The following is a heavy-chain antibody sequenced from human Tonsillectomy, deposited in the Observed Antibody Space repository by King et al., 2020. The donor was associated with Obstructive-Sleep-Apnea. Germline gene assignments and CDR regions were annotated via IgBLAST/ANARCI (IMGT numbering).Heavy chain of an antibody. CDR1: GFTFSSYA. CDR3: ARCYYDILTGYGMDV. Sequence: VQLVESGGGVVKPGRSLRLSCAASGFTFSSYAMHWVRQAPGKGLEWVAVISYDGSNKYYADSVKGRFTISRDNSKNTLYLQMNSLRAEDTAVYYCARCYYDILTGYGMDVWGQGTTVTVSS. J-gene: IGHJ6*02. V-gene: IGHV3-30*04. CDR2: ISYDGSNK. D-gene: IGHD3-9*01.